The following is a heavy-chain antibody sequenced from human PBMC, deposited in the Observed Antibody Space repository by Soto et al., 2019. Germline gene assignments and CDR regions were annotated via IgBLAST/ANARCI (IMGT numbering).Heavy chain of an antibody. J-gene: IGHJ3*01. CDR3: ARGRRAAPLRV. CDR2: INHSGST. CDR1: GGSFSGYY. Sequence: TLSLTCAVYGGSFSGYYWSWIRQPPGKGLEWIGEINHSGSTNYNPSLKSRVTISVDTSKNQFSLKLSSVTAADTAVYYCARGRRAAPLRVWGQGTRVTVSS. V-gene: IGHV4-34*01. D-gene: IGHD6-25*01.